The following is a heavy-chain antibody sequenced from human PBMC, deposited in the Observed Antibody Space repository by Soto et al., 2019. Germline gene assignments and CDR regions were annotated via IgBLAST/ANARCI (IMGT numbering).Heavy chain of an antibody. CDR3: ARSTYYDILTGSYYYYAMDV. V-gene: IGHV3-53*01. Sequence: GWSLRLSCAASGFTFSSYSMNWVRQAPGKGLEWVSVIYSEGTPYYADSVKGRFTISRENSNNTLYLHMNNLRAEDTAVYYCARSTYYDILTGSYYYYAMDVWGQGTTVTVSS. D-gene: IGHD3-9*01. J-gene: IGHJ6*02. CDR1: GFTFSSYS. CDR2: IYSEGTP.